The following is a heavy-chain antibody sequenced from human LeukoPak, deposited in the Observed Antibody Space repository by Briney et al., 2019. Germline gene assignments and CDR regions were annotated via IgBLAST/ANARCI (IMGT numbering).Heavy chain of an antibody. V-gene: IGHV4-4*07. D-gene: IGHD3-3*01. CDR2: IYTSVST. CDR3: ARDPADFHPHHDAFDI. CDR1: GGSISSYY. J-gene: IGHJ3*02. Sequence: SETLSLTCTVSGGSISSYYWSWIRQPAGKGLEWIGRIYTSVSTNYNPSLKSRVTISVDTSKNQFSLKLSSVTAADTAVYYCARDPADFHPHHDAFDIWGQGTMVTVSS.